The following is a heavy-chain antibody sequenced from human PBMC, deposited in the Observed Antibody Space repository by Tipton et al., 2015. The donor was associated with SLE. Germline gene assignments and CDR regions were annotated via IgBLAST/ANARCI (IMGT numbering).Heavy chain of an antibody. V-gene: IGHV3-30*02. CDR2: LRFDGNIK. Sequence: GSLRLSCAASGFAFSSHWMHWVRQAPGKGLEWVSFLRFDGNIKQYADSVKGRFTISRDNSKKMLSLQMNSLRAEDTSVYYCAKGSAAARPYYFDNWGQGTLVTVSP. D-gene: IGHD6-13*01. CDR3: AKGSAAARPYYFDN. J-gene: IGHJ4*02. CDR1: GFAFSSHW.